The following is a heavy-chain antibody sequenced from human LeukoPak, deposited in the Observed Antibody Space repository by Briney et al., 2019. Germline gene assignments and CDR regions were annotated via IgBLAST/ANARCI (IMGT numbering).Heavy chain of an antibody. Sequence: VGSLRLSCAASGFTFSGYGMHWVRQAPGKGLEWVAFTRYDGNNKYYVDSVKGRFTISRDNSKNTLYLQMNSLRAEDTAVYYCAKDGYSRDDHNSLTYWGQGTLVTVSS. CDR3: AKDGYSRDDHNSLTY. CDR1: GFTFSGYG. V-gene: IGHV3-30*02. CDR2: TRYDGNNK. J-gene: IGHJ4*02. D-gene: IGHD5-24*01.